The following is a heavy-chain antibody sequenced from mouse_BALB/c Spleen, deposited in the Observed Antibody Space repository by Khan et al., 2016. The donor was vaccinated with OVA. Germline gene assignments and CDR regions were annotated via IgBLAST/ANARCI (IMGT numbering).Heavy chain of an antibody. CDR1: GFSLTNYG. J-gene: IGHJ4*01. D-gene: IGHD1-1*02. CDR2: MWSDGSA. Sequence: VKLEESGPGLVAPSQSLSITCTISGFSLTNYGVHWVRQPPGKGLEWLVLMWSDGSATYNSALKSRLTISMDNSTSQVFLKMHSLQTDDTAMYFYARHPDYHYKVMDYWGQGTSVTVSS. V-gene: IGHV2-6-1*01. CDR3: ARHPDYHYKVMDY.